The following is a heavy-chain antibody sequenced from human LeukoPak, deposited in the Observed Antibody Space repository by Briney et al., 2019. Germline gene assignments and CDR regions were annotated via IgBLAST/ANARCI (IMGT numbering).Heavy chain of an antibody. J-gene: IGHJ4*02. CDR3: ARRQIVGATASDY. V-gene: IGHV1-69*04. CDR1: GGTFSSYA. D-gene: IGHD1-26*01. CDR2: IIPILGIA. Sequence: SVKVSCKASGGTFSSYAISWVRQAPGQGLEWMGRIIPILGIANYAQKLQGRVTMTTDTSTSTAYMELRSLRSDDTAVYYCARRQIVGATASDYWGQGTLVTVSS.